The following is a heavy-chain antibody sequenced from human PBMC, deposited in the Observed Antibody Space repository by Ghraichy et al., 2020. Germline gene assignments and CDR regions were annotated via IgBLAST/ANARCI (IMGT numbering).Heavy chain of an antibody. V-gene: IGHV3-7*03. CDR2: IKQDGSEE. Sequence: GESLNISCAASEFTFSSYWTSWVRQAPGKGLEWVASIKQDGSEEHYVDSVKGRFTISRDNARNSLYLQMNSLRVEDTAVYYCATQSSGTYSEYFQDWGQGTLVTVSS. CDR3: ATQSSGTYSEYFQD. J-gene: IGHJ1*01. CDR1: EFTFSSYW. D-gene: IGHD1-26*01.